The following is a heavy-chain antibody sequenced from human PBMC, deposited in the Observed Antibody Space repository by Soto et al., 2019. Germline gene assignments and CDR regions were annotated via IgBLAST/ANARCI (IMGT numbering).Heavy chain of an antibody. CDR3: ASGINYYDSSGYYAWGAFDI. CDR1: VGSISIGGYY. CDR2: IYYSGST. V-gene: IGHV4-31*03. D-gene: IGHD3-22*01. Sequence: SETLCITCTFSVGSISIGGYYWSWIRQHPGKGLEWIGYIYYSGSTYYNPSLKSRVTISVDTSKNQFSLKLSSVTAADTAVYYCASGINYYDSSGYYAWGAFDIWAQGTMVTVS. J-gene: IGHJ3*02.